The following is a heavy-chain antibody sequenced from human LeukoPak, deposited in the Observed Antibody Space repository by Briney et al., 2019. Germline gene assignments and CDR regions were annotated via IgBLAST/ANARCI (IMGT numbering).Heavy chain of an antibody. CDR3: AKDASGYDFH. Sequence: GGSLRLSCAASGFTFSSYGMHWVRQAPGKGLEWVAVISYDGSNKYYADSVKGRFTISRDNSKNTLYLQMNSLRAGDTVVYYCAKDASGYDFHWGQGTLVTVSS. CDR2: ISYDGSNK. J-gene: IGHJ4*02. CDR1: GFTFSSYG. V-gene: IGHV3-30*18. D-gene: IGHD5-12*01.